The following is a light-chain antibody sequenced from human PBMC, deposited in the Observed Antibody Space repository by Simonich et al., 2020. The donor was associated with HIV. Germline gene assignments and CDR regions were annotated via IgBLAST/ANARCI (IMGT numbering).Light chain of an antibody. Sequence: EILMTQSPATLSVSPGERATLSCRASPSVASNLAWYQQKPGQAPRILIYYASSRATGIPDRFSGSGSGTDFTLTISRLEPEDFAVYYCQQFGNSPPSITFGQGTRLEIK. V-gene: IGKV3-20*01. CDR3: QQFGNSPPSIT. CDR1: PSVASN. J-gene: IGKJ5*01. CDR2: YAS.